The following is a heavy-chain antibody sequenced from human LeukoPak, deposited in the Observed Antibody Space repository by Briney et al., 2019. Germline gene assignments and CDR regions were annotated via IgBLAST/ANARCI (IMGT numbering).Heavy chain of an antibody. J-gene: IGHJ4*02. CDR2: INSDGSST. Sequence: GGSLRLSCAASGFTFSSYWMHWVRQAPGKGLVWVSRINSDGSSTSYADSVKGRFTISRDNARNTLYLQMNSLRAEDTAVYYCARDPFFGQPPDDWGQGTLVTVSS. CDR3: ARDPFFGQPPDD. V-gene: IGHV3-74*01. CDR1: GFTFSSYW. D-gene: IGHD3/OR15-3a*01.